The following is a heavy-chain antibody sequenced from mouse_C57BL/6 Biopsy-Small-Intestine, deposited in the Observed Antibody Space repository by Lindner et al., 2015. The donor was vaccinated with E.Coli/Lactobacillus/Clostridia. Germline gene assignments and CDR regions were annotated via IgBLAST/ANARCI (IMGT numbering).Heavy chain of an antibody. J-gene: IGHJ1*03. D-gene: IGHD1-1*01. CDR1: GYTLTNNW. V-gene: IGHV1-63*01. Sequence: VQLQESGAELVRTGTSVKMSCKASGYTLTNNWIGWVKQRPGHGLEWIGDIYPGGGYTNYNEKFKGKATLTADKSSSTAYMQFGSLTYEDSAIYYCARSDYGSAYRYFDVWGTGTTVTVSS. CDR2: IYPGGGYT. CDR3: ARSDYGSAYRYFDV.